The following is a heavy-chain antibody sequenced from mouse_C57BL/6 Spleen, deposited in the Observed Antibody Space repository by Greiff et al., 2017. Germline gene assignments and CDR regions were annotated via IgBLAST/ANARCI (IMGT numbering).Heavy chain of an antibody. J-gene: IGHJ2*01. CDR2: IDPSDSET. V-gene: IGHV1-52*01. CDR3: ARGDNGVFDY. Sequence: QVQLQQPGAELVRPGSSVKLSCKASGYTFTSYWMHWVKQRPIQGLEWIGNIDPSDSETPYNQKFKDKATLTVDKSSSNAYRLLSSLSAEDSGVSDCARGDNGVFDYWGQGTTLTVSS. D-gene: IGHD1-1*02. CDR1: GYTFTSYW.